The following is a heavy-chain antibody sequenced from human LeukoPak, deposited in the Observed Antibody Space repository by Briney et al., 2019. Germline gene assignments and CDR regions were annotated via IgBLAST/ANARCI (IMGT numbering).Heavy chain of an antibody. V-gene: IGHV3-30*04. CDR1: GFTFSSYA. CDR3: AKVRYQLLIDY. CDR2: ISYDGSNK. Sequence: GGSLRLFCAASGFTFSSYAMHWVRQAPGKGLEWVAVISYDGSNKYYADSVKGRFTISRDNSKNTLYLQMNSLRADDTAVYYCAKVRYQLLIDYWGQGTLVTVSS. D-gene: IGHD2-2*01. J-gene: IGHJ4*02.